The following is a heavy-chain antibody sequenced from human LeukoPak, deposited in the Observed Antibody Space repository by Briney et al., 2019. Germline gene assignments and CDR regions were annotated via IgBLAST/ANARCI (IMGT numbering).Heavy chain of an antibody. CDR3: ARIGVSYYYYYMDV. Sequence: SETLSLTCTVSGGSISSSSYYWGWIRRPPEKGLEWIGSIYYSGSTYYNPSLKSRVTISIDTSKNQFSLKLSSVTAADTAVYYCARIGVSYYYYYMDVWGKGATVTVSS. D-gene: IGHD3-10*01. CDR2: IYYSGST. CDR1: GGSISSSSYY. J-gene: IGHJ6*03. V-gene: IGHV4-39*01.